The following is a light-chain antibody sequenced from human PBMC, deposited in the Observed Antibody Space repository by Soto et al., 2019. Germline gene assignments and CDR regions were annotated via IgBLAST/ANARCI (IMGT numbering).Light chain of an antibody. J-gene: IGKJ4*01. V-gene: IGKV3-15*01. CDR2: GAS. Sequence: EIVMTQSAVTLSVSPGERATLSYRASQSVGTNLAWYQQKPGQAPGLLISGASTRATGIPARFSGSGSGTEFTLTISSLQSEDFAIYYCQQYDDWPQLTFGGGTKLESK. CDR1: QSVGTN. CDR3: QQYDDWPQLT.